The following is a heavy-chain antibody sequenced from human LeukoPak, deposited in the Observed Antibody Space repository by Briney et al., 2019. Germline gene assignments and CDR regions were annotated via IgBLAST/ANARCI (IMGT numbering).Heavy chain of an antibody. Sequence: SETLSLTCTVSGGSISSGDYYWGWIRQPPGRGLEWIGDIYYSGSTYYNPSLKSRVTISVDTSKNQFSLKLSSVTAADTAVYYCARYDSGSYLGLYYFDYWGQGTLVTVSS. CDR3: ARYDSGSYLGLYYFDY. CDR1: GGSISSGDYY. CDR2: IYYSGST. V-gene: IGHV4-30-4*08. D-gene: IGHD1-26*01. J-gene: IGHJ4*02.